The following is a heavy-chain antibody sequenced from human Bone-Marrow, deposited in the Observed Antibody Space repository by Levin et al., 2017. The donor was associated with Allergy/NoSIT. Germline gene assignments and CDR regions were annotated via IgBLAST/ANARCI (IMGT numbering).Heavy chain of an antibody. J-gene: IGHJ4*02. CDR3: EREKKGVSSSGYFDF. V-gene: IGHV4-31*11. CDR1: GASISSGGYY. Sequence: SETLSLTCAVSGASISSGGYYWSWVRQRPGKGLEWIGNIHYGGTTYYNPSLRSRLTMSVDTSKNQFSLKFASVTAADTAVYCCEREKKGVSSSGYFDFWGQGTPVTVSS. D-gene: IGHD6-13*01. CDR2: IHYGGTT.